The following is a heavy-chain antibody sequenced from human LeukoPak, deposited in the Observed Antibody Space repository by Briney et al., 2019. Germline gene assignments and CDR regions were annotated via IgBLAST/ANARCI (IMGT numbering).Heavy chain of an antibody. CDR2: ISAYNGNT. J-gene: IGHJ4*02. CDR1: GYTFTSYG. CDR3: ARGPKRAVVPAARLFDY. Sequence: ASVKVSCKASGYTFTSYGISWVRQAPGQGLEWMGWISAYNGNTNYAQKLQGRVTMTTDTSTSTAYMELRSLRSGGTAVYYCARGPKRAVVPAARLFDYWGQGTLVTVSS. V-gene: IGHV1-18*01. D-gene: IGHD2-2*01.